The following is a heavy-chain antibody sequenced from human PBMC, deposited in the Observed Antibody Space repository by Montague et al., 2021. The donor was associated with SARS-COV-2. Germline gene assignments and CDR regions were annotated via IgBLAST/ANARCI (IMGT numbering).Heavy chain of an antibody. CDR2: INHSGST. D-gene: IGHD3-3*01. CDR3: ARGYQLRFLEWSSRQSTFDY. V-gene: IGHV4-34*01. CDR1: GGSFSGYY. Sequence: SETRSLTCAVYGGSFSGYYWSWIRQPPGKGLEWIGEINHSGSTNYNPSFKSRVTISVDTSKNQFSLKLSSVTAADTAVYYCARGYQLRFLEWSSRQSTFDYWGQGTLVTVSS. J-gene: IGHJ4*02.